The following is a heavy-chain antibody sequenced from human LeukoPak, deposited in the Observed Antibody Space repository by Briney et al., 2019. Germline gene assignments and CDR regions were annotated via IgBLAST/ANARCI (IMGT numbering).Heavy chain of an antibody. Sequence: PGGSLRLSCAASGFIFSSYPMSWVRQAPEKGLEWVSAISGTAENTYYADSVKGRFSISRDNSRNTVHLQMNSLRPEDTAVYYCANQRGGFWGQGTMVTVSS. D-gene: IGHD3-10*01. CDR3: ANQRGGF. J-gene: IGHJ3*01. CDR1: GFIFSSYP. CDR2: ISGTAENT. V-gene: IGHV3-23*01.